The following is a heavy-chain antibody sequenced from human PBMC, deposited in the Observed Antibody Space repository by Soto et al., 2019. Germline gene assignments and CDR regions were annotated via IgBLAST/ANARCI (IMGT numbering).Heavy chain of an antibody. J-gene: IGHJ3*02. V-gene: IGHV3-7*01. D-gene: IGHD3-16*02. Sequence: EVQLVESGGGLVQPGGSLRLSCAASGFTFSSYWMSWVRQAPGKGLEWVANIKQDGSEKYYVDSVKGRFTISRDNAKNSLYLQMNSLRAEDTAVYYCAREGVIMITFVGVIARNDAFDIWGQGTMVTVSP. CDR1: GFTFSSYW. CDR3: AREGVIMITFVGVIARNDAFDI. CDR2: IKQDGSEK.